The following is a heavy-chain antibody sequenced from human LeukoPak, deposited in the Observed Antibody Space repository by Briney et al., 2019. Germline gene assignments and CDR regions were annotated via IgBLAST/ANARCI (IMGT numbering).Heavy chain of an antibody. Sequence: ASVKVSCKASGGTFSSYAISWVRQAPGQGLVWMGGIIPIFGTANYAQKFQGRVTITADESTSTAYMELSSLRSEDTAVYYCARESIASDYSNSHVIYYYGMDVWGQGTTVTVSS. J-gene: IGHJ6*02. V-gene: IGHV1-69*13. CDR3: ARESIASDYSNSHVIYYYGMDV. CDR2: IIPIFGTA. CDR1: GGTFSSYA. D-gene: IGHD4-11*01.